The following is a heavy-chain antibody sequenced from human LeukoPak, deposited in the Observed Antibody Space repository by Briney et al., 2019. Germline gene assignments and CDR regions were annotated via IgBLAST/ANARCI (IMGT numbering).Heavy chain of an antibody. J-gene: IGHJ6*02. CDR1: GFTFSGFW. CDR2: IKQDGSEK. CDR3: ARDRYYSSPDYYYYYGMDV. D-gene: IGHD6-13*01. V-gene: IGHV3-7*03. Sequence: GGSLRLSCEASGFTFSGFWMSWVRQAPGQGLEWVANIKQDGSEKFYVDSVKGRFTISRDNSKNTLYLQMNSLRAEDTAVYYCARDRYYSSPDYYYYYGMDVWGQGTTVTVSS.